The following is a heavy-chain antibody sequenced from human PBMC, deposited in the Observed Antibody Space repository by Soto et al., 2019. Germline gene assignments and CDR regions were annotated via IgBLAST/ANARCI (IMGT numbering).Heavy chain of an antibody. V-gene: IGHV1-69*13. Sequence: ASVKVSCKASGGTFSSYAISWVRQAPGQGLEWMGGIIPIFGTANYAQKFQGRVTITADESTSTAYMELSSLRSEDTAVYYCARGGIAVAGRTIPSDNWFDPWGQGTLVTVSS. D-gene: IGHD6-19*01. J-gene: IGHJ5*02. CDR1: GGTFSSYA. CDR2: IIPIFGTA. CDR3: ARGGIAVAGRTIPSDNWFDP.